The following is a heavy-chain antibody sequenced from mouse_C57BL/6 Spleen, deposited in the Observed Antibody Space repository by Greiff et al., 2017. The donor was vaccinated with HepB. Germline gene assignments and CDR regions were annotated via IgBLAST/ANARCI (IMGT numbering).Heavy chain of an antibody. Sequence: QVQLQQSGAELVRPGASVTLSCKASGYTFTDYEMHWVKQTPVHGLEWIGAIDPETGGTAYNQKFKGKAILTADKSSSTAYMELRILTSEDSAVYYCTRYPDGYYYAMDYWGQGTSVTVSS. D-gene: IGHD2-3*01. CDR1: GYTFTDYE. V-gene: IGHV1-15*01. J-gene: IGHJ4*01. CDR3: TRYPDGYYYAMDY. CDR2: IDPETGGT.